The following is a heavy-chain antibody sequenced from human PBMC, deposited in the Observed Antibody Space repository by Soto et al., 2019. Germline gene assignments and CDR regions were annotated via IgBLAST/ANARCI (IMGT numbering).Heavy chain of an antibody. CDR3: ARTLYYYDSSGYYSTVAAFEI. V-gene: IGHV5-51*01. Sequence: GESLKISCKGSGYSFTSYWIGWGRQMPGQGLEWMGIIYPGDSDTRYSPSFQGQVTISADKSISTAYLQWSSLKASDTAMYYCARTLYYYDSSGYYSTVAAFEIWGQGTMVTVSS. CDR2: IYPGDSDT. D-gene: IGHD3-22*01. J-gene: IGHJ3*02. CDR1: GYSFTSYW.